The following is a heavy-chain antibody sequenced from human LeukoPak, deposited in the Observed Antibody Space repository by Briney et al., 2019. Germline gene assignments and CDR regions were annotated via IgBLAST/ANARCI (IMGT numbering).Heavy chain of an antibody. J-gene: IGHJ6*03. CDR1: GGTFSSYA. D-gene: IGHD4-17*01. V-gene: IGHV1-69*05. CDR2: IIPIFGTA. CDR3: AREISGYAYGDYVSYYYYMDV. Sequence: ASVKVSCKASGGTFSSYAISWVRQAPGQGLEWMGRIIPIFGTANYAQKFQGRVTITTDESTSTAYMELGSLRSEDTAVYYCAREISGYAYGDYVSYYYYMDVWGKGTTVTVSS.